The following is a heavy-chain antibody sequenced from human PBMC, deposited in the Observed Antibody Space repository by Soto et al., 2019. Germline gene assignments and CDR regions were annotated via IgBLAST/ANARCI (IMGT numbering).Heavy chain of an antibody. J-gene: IGHJ5*02. CDR3: AKERIP. CDR1: GFTANTNY. CDR2: IYSGGST. V-gene: IGHV3-66*01. Sequence: EEQLVESGGGSVQPGGSLRLSCAAPGFTANTNYLNWVRQAPGKGLVWVSVIYSGGSTYYADSVKGRFTISRDKAKSTLYLQMNSLRVEDTAVYYCAKERIPWGQGILVSVSS.